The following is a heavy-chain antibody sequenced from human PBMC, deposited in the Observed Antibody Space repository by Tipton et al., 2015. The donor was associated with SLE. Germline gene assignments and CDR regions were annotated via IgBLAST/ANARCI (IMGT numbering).Heavy chain of an antibody. CDR2: IYYSGST. CDR3: AKHCYDSSGFFDS. D-gene: IGHD3-22*01. J-gene: IGHJ4*02. Sequence: TLSLTCTVSGGSISSSSYYWGWIRQPPGKGLEWIGSIYYSGSTYYNPSLKSRVTISVDTSKNQFSLKLNSVTAADTAVYYCAKHCYDSSGFFDSWGQGTLFTVSS. V-gene: IGHV4-39*01. CDR1: GGSISSSSYY.